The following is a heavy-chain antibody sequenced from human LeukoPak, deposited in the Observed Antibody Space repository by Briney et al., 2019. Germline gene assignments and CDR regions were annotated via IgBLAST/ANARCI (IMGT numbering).Heavy chain of an antibody. D-gene: IGHD3-22*01. CDR2: MYSNGNT. Sequence: PGGSLRLSCAASGFTVSSNYMNWVRQAPGKGLEWVSVMYSNGNTYYPDSVKGRFTISRDNSKNTLYLQMNSLRAEDTAVYYCARWPDYFDTSRYYYGMDVWGQGTTVTVSS. V-gene: IGHV3-53*01. J-gene: IGHJ6*02. CDR1: GFTVSSNY. CDR3: ARWPDYFDTSRYYYGMDV.